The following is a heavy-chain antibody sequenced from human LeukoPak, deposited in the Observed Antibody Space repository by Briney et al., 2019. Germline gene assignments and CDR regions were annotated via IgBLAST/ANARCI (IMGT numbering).Heavy chain of an antibody. CDR1: NYSISSAYY. Sequence: SETLSLTCTVSNYSISSAYYWGWIRPPPGKGLEWIGSVYHSGGTYYNPSLKGRVTISVDTSKNQFSLKLNSVTAADTAVYYCARRIVVVPTAMGAFDYWGQGALVTVSS. J-gene: IGHJ4*02. D-gene: IGHD2-2*01. CDR3: ARRIVVVPTAMGAFDY. CDR2: VYHSGGT. V-gene: IGHV4-38-2*02.